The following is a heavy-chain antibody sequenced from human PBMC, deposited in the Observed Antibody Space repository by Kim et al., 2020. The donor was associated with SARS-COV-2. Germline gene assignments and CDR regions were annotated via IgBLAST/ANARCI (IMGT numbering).Heavy chain of an antibody. CDR2: VYYSGTT. CDR1: GGSIASSSYF. CDR3: ARESPPPLRGPTLAHYYMDV. D-gene: IGHD1-26*01. Sequence: SETLSLTCTVSGGSIASSSYFCGWIRQSPGKGLEWIGSVYYSGTTYYNPSLKSRLTISIDTSKTQVSLKLSSVTAADTGVYYCARESPPPLRGPTLAHYYMDVWGKGTTVTVSS. V-gene: IGHV4-39*02. J-gene: IGHJ6*03.